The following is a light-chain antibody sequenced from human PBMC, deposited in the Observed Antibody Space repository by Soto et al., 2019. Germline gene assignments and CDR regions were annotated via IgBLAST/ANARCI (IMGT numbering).Light chain of an antibody. V-gene: IGKV3D-15*01. CDR1: QSVNIY. CDR2: GAS. CDR3: QQYDDWLRLT. Sequence: EMVMTQSPATLSVSPGERATLSCRASQSVNIYLAWYQQKPGQAPRLLIFGASYRATGIPARFSGSGSGTEFNLTISSLQSEDFAAYFCQQYDDWLRLTFGGGTKVDIX. J-gene: IGKJ4*01.